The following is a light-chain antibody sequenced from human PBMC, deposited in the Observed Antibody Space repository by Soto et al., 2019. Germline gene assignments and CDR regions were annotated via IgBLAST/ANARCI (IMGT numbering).Light chain of an antibody. V-gene: IGKV3-20*01. CDR3: QVSPRT. Sequence: SLAVRATLSCRARQSVSSNLAWYQQKPGQAPRLLIWGASNRATGIPGRFSGIGSGTDFTRTMCGLEAEDFDVYYGQVSPRTVGHGTKVDIK. CDR2: GAS. J-gene: IGKJ1*01. CDR1: QSVSSN.